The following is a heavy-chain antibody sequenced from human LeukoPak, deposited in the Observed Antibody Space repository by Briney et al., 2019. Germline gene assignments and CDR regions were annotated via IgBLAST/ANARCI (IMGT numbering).Heavy chain of an antibody. J-gene: IGHJ4*02. CDR3: ARGRYSYGKNFDY. Sequence: PSETLSLTCTVSGGSISSGIDYCGWIRQPPGKGLGWIGSIYYIGSTYYNPCLKSGVTISGDTSKNHFSLTLSSVTAADTALPYCARGRYSYGKNFDYWGEGTLVTVYS. CDR2: IYYIGST. D-gene: IGHD5-18*01. V-gene: IGHV4-39*07. CDR1: GGSISSGIDY.